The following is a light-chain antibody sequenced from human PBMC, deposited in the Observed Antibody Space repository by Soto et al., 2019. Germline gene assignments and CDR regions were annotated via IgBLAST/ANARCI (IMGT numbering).Light chain of an antibody. CDR3: QQSYSTPDT. J-gene: IGKJ2*01. V-gene: IGKV1-39*01. Sequence: DIQMTQSPSSLPASVGDRVTITCRASQSISSYLNWYQQKPGKAPKLLIYAASSLQSGVPSRFSGSGSGTDFTLTISSLQPEDFATYYCQQSYSTPDTFGQGTKLEIK. CDR2: AAS. CDR1: QSISSY.